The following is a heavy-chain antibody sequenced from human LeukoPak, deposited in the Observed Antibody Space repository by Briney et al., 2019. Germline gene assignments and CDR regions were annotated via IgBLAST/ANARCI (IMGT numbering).Heavy chain of an antibody. V-gene: IGHV5-51*01. CDR2: IYPGDSDT. CDR3: ARQGVEYSSPNWFDP. Sequence: AGESLKITCKASGYYFSDNWIGWVRQMPGKGLEWMGIIYPGDSDTRYSPSFQGQVTISADKSISTAYLQWSSLKASDTAMYYCARQGVEYSSPNWFDPWGQGTLVTVSS. D-gene: IGHD6-6*01. CDR1: GYYFSDNW. J-gene: IGHJ5*02.